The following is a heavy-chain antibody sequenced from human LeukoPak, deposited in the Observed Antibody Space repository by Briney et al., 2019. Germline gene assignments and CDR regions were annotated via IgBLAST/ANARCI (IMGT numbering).Heavy chain of an antibody. CDR2: IIPIFGTA. J-gene: IGHJ6*04. D-gene: IGHD2-2*01. CDR1: GGTFSSYA. CDR3: ARSYCSSTSCPLDYYYYGMDV. Sequence: GASVKVSCKASGGTFSSYAISWVRQAPEQGLEWMGGIIPIFGTANYAQKFQGRVTITADESTSTAYMELSSLRSEDTAVYYCARSYCSSTSCPLDYYYYGMDVWGKGTTVTVSS. V-gene: IGHV1-69*13.